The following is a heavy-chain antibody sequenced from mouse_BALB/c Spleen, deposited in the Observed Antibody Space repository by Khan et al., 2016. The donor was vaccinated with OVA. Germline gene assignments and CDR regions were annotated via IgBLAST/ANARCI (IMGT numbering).Heavy chain of an antibody. CDR3: ARMARTTN. Sequence: EVELVESGGGLVQPGGSLKLSCAASGFTFSSYGISWVRQTPDKRLELVATINSNGGSTYYPDSVKGRFTISRDNAKNTLYLQMSSLKSEDTAMYYCARMARTTNWGQGTMLTVSS. J-gene: IGHJ2*01. CDR1: GFTFSSYG. D-gene: IGHD6-1*01. CDR2: INSNGGST. V-gene: IGHV5-6-3*01.